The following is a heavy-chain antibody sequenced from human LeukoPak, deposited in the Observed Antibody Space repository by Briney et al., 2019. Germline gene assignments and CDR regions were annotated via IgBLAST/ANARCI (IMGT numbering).Heavy chain of an antibody. V-gene: IGHV4-39*07. CDR2: IYYSGST. J-gene: IGHJ4*02. Sequence: SETLSLTCTVSGGSISSSSYYWGWIRQPPGKGLEWIGSIYYSGSTYYNPSLKSRVTISVDTSKNQFSLKLSSVTAADTAVYYCARGGIAVAGSRPGFDYWGQGTLVTVSS. CDR1: GGSISSSSYY. CDR3: ARGGIAVAGSRPGFDY. D-gene: IGHD6-19*01.